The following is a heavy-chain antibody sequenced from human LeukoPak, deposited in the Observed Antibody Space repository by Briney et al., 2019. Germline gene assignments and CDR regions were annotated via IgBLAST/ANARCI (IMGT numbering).Heavy chain of an antibody. CDR3: AGGNTYYDFWSGYSDNWFDP. J-gene: IGHJ5*02. CDR2: IKQDGSEK. Sequence: GGPLRLSCAASGFTFSSYWMSWVRQAPGKGLEWVANIKQDGSEKYYVNSVKGRFTISRDNAKNSLYLQMNSLRAEDTAVYYCAGGNTYYDFWSGYSDNWFDPWGQGTLVTVSS. V-gene: IGHV3-7*01. D-gene: IGHD3-3*01. CDR1: GFTFSSYW.